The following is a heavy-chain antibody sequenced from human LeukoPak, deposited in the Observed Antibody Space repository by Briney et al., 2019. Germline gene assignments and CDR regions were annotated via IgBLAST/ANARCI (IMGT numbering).Heavy chain of an antibody. D-gene: IGHD3-3*01. CDR2: IKQDRSEK. V-gene: IGHV3-7*01. Sequence: GGSLRLSCAASGFTFSRHWMSWVRQAPGKGLELVANIKQDRSEKYYVDSVKGRFTISRDNDKNSLYLQMNSLRAEDTDVYYCARLREIPVFGVVTKSTSYFDYWGQGTLVTVSS. J-gene: IGHJ4*02. CDR3: ARLREIPVFGVVTKSTSYFDY. CDR1: GFTFSRHW.